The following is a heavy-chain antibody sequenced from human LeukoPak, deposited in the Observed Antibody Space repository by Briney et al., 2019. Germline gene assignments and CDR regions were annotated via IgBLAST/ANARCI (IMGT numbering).Heavy chain of an antibody. CDR1: GGSISSGSYY. CDR3: AWARERWSEYSSSWYYFDY. J-gene: IGHJ4*02. V-gene: IGHV4-61*02. Sequence: SETLSLTCTVSGGSISSGSYYWSWIRQPAGKGLEWIGRIYTRGSTNYNPSLKSRVTISVDTSKNQFSLKLSSVTAADTAVYYCAWARERWSEYSSSWYYFDYWGQGTLVTVSS. CDR2: IYTRGST. D-gene: IGHD6-13*01.